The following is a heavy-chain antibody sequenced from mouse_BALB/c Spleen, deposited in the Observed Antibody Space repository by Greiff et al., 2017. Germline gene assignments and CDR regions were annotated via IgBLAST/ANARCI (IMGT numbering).Heavy chain of an antibody. V-gene: IGHV1-14*01. CDR2: INPYNDGT. J-gene: IGHJ2*01. CDR3: ARGTIRVFDY. D-gene: IGHD2-4*01. CDR1: GYTFTSYV. Sequence: EVKLMESGPELVKPGASVKMSCKASGYTFTSYVMHWVKQKPGQGLEWIGYINPYNDGTKYNEKFKGKATLTSDKSSSTAYMELSSLTSEDSAVYYCARGTIRVFDYWGQGTTLTVSS.